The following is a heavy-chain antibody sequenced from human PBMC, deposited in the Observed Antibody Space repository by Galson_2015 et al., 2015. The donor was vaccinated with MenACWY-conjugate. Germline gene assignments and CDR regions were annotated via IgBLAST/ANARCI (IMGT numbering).Heavy chain of an antibody. V-gene: IGHV4-39*01. CDR2: MYFTGTT. Sequence: SETLSLTCAVSGGFISDSNYYWGWIRQPPGKGPEWIGTMYFTGTTYYNPSLESRLALFIDTSKNHFSLRLSLVTAADTAVYYCSRQAWFNWFDPWGQGTLVTVSS. J-gene: IGHJ5*02. D-gene: IGHD3-9*01. CDR3: SRQAWFNWFDP. CDR1: GGFISDSNYY.